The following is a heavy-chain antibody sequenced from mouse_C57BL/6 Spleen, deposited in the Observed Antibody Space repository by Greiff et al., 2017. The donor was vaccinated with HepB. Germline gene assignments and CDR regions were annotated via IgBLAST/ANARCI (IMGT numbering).Heavy chain of an antibody. J-gene: IGHJ3*01. CDR2: IDPETGGT. CDR1: GYTFTDYE. Sequence: VKVVESGAELVRPGASVTLSCKASGYTFTDYEMHWVKRTPVHGLEWIGAIDPETGGTAYNQKFKGKAILTADKSSSTAYMELRSLTSEDSAVYYCTRKYYYGSSSFAYWGQGTLVTVSA. CDR3: TRKYYYGSSSFAY. D-gene: IGHD1-1*01. V-gene: IGHV1-15*01.